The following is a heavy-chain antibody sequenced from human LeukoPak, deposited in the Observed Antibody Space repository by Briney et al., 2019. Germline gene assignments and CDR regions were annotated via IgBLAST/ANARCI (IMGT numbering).Heavy chain of an antibody. CDR1: GYSISSGYY. CDR3: AREGGKGVDY. J-gene: IGHJ4*02. D-gene: IGHD3-16*01. V-gene: IGHV4-4*07. CDR2: IYTSGST. Sequence: SETLSLTCTVSGYSISSGYYWSWIRQPAGKGLEWIGRIYTSGSTNYNPSLKSRVTMSVDTSKNQFSLKLSSVTAADTAVYYCAREGGKGVDYWGQGTLVTVSS.